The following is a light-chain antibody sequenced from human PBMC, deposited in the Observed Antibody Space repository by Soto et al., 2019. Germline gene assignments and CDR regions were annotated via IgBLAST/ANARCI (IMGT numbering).Light chain of an antibody. CDR1: QSVSSY. CDR3: QQRSNWPPVFT. CDR2: DAS. V-gene: IGKV3-11*01. Sequence: EIVLTQSPATLSLSPGERATLSCRASQSVSSYLAWYQQKPGQAPRLLIYDASNRATGIPARFSGSGSGTDFTLTIISLEPESYAVYYCQQRSNWPPVFTFGPGTKVDTK. J-gene: IGKJ3*01.